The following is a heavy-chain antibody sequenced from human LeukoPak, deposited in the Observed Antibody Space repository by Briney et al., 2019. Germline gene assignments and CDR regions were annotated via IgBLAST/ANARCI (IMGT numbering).Heavy chain of an antibody. CDR2: IYTSGSI. CDR3: ARHVSAYNPHWYFDL. V-gene: IGHV4-4*07. J-gene: IGHJ2*01. Sequence: PSETLSLTCTVSGDSLSDNYWSWIRQLAGKGLEWIGRIYTSGSINYNPSLKSRVSMSIDTSKNQLSLNLRSLTAADTAVYYCARHVSAYNPHWYFDLWGRGTLVTVSA. CDR1: GDSLSDNY. D-gene: IGHD5-24*01.